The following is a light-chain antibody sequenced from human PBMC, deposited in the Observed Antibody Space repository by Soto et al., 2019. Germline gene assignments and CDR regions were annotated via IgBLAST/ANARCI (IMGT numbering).Light chain of an antibody. CDR3: QQYYSYPLT. Sequence: AIRMTQSPSSLSASTGDRVTITCRASQVISSYLAWYQQKPGKAPKLLISAASTLQSGVPSRFSGSGSGTDFTLTISCLQSEDFATYYCQQYYSYPLTFGGGTKVEIK. CDR1: QVISSY. V-gene: IGKV1-8*01. J-gene: IGKJ4*01. CDR2: AAS.